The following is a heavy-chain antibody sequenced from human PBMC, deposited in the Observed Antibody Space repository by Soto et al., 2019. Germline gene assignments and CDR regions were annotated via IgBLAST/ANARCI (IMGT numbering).Heavy chain of an antibody. CDR1: GGTFSSYA. CDR3: ARPGISARRRVDYYYYGMDV. D-gene: IGHD6-6*01. Sequence: QVQLVQSGAEVKKPGSSVKVSCKASGGTFSSYAISWVRQAPGQGLEWMGGIIPIFGTANYAQKFQGRVTLNADESKSTAYMERSSLRSEDTAVYYCARPGISARRRVDYYYYGMDVWGQGTTVTVSS. CDR2: IIPIFGTA. V-gene: IGHV1-69*01. J-gene: IGHJ6*02.